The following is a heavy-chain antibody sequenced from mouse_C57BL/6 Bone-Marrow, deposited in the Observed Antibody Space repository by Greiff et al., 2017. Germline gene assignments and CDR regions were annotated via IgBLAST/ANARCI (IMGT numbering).Heavy chain of an antibody. CDR3: ERERWLLPAMYY. CDR2: INPSSGYT. Sequence: QVQLQQSGAELAKPGASVKLSCKASGYTFTNYWMHWVKQRPGQGLEWIGYINPSSGYTKYNQKFKDKATLTADKSSSTAYMQLGSLTYEDSAVYYCERERWLLPAMYYWGQGTSVTVSS. V-gene: IGHV1-7*01. J-gene: IGHJ4*01. CDR1: GYTFTNYW. D-gene: IGHD2-3*01.